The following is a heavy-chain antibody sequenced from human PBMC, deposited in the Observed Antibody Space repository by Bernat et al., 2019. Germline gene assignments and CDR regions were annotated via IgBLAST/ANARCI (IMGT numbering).Heavy chain of an antibody. CDR3: ASGSGTYYYYMDV. D-gene: IGHD3-10*01. Sequence: QVQLQESGPGLVKPSETLSLTCTVSGGSISSYYWSWIRQPPGKGLEWIGYIYYSGSTNYNPSLKSRVTISVDTSKNQFSLKLSSVTAADTAVYYCASGSGTYYYYMDVWGKGTTVTVSS. J-gene: IGHJ6*03. V-gene: IGHV4-59*01. CDR1: GGSISSYY. CDR2: IYYSGST.